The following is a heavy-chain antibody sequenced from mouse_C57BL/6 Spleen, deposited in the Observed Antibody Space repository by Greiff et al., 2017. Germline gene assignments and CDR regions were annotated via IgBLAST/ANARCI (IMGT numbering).Heavy chain of an antibody. J-gene: IGHJ3*01. Sequence: QVQLQQPGAELVRPGSSVQLSCKASGYTFTSYWMLWVKQRPIQGLEWIGNIDPSDSETHSNQKFKDKATLTVDKSSSTAYMQLSSLTSEDSAVYYGARDDYGGLRWGQGTLVTVSA. CDR2: IDPSDSET. CDR3: ARDDYGGLR. CDR1: GYTFTSYW. V-gene: IGHV1-52*01. D-gene: IGHD2-4*01.